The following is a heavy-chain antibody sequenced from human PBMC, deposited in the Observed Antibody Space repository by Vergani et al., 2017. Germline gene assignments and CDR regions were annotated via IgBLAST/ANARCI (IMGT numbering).Heavy chain of an antibody. CDR1: GYSFTSYW. CDR2: IDPSDSYT. CDR3: ARQGSIAAEFDY. J-gene: IGHJ4*02. D-gene: IGHD6-13*01. V-gene: IGHV5-10-1*03. Sequence: EVQLVQSGAEVKKPGESLRISCKGSGYSFTSYWISWARQMPGKGLEWMGRIDPSDSYTNYSPSFQGHVTISADKSISTAYLQWSSLKASDTAMYYCARQGSIAAEFDYWGQGTLVTVSS.